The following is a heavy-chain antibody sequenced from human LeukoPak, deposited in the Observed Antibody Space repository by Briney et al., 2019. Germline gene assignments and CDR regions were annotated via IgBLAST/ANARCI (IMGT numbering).Heavy chain of an antibody. Sequence: GGSLRLSCATSGFTFSNYAMAWVRQAPGHGLECVSAMRTMPDISEIIYYADSVRGRFTISRDNSKSAVYLQMNSLRVEDTAIYYCATEVATAFFQFWGRGTLVTVSS. J-gene: IGHJ1*01. D-gene: IGHD5-12*01. CDR2: MRTMPDISEII. CDR1: GFTFSNYA. V-gene: IGHV3-23*01. CDR3: ATEVATAFFQF.